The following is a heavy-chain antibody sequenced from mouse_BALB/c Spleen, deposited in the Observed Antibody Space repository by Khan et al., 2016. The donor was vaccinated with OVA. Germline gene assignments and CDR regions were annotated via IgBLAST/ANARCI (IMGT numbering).Heavy chain of an antibody. Sequence: EVQLQESGGGLVQPGGSMKLSCATSGFTFSDYYMNWLRQTPEKRLEWVAYISNGGGNNYYPDTVKGLFTISRDKAMNTLYLQMGRLRSVPSVLYYCACPWYLKGDARDYSGHGTSVTVSS. J-gene: IGHJ4*01. D-gene: IGHD1-1*02. CDR1: GFTFSDYY. V-gene: IGHV5-12*02. CDR3: ACPWYLKGDARDY. CDR2: ISNGGGNN.